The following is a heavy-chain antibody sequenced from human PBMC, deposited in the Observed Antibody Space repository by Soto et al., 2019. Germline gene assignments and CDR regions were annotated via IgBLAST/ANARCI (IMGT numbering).Heavy chain of an antibody. CDR2: IYSSVST. D-gene: IGHD5-18*01. CDR3: ARERGGYGLFDS. J-gene: IGHJ4*02. V-gene: IGHV4-30-4*01. Sequence: SETLSITCTVSGGSISSCDYYWSWIRQPAEKGLEWIGRIYSSVSTTYNPSLKSRVSISMDTAENRISLNLKSVTAADTAVYYCARERGGYGLFDSWGQGTLVTVSS. CDR1: GGSISSCDYY.